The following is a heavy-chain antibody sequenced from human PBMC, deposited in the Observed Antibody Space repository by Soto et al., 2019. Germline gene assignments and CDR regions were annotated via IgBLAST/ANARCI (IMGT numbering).Heavy chain of an antibody. Sequence: SETLSLTCTVSGGSISSSSYYWGWIRQPPGKGLEWIGSIYYSGSTYYNPSLKSRVTISVDTSKNQFSLKLSSVTAADTAVYYCAGLKVNCSGGSCSISDYNWFDPWGQGTLVTVSS. V-gene: IGHV4-39*01. CDR3: AGLKVNCSGGSCSISDYNWFDP. D-gene: IGHD2-15*01. J-gene: IGHJ5*02. CDR1: GGSISSSSYY. CDR2: IYYSGST.